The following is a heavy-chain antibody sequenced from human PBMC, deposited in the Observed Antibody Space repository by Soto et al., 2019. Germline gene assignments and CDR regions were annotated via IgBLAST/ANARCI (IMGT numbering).Heavy chain of an antibody. CDR2: MSHSGGT. CDR1: GGFVSSGSYY. J-gene: IGHJ3*02. D-gene: IGHD1-1*01. CDR3: ARVERGTVTTVVDAFDI. V-gene: IGHV4-34*01. Sequence: QVQLQQWGAGLLKPSETLSLTCAVYGGFVSSGSYYWSWIRQPPGKGLEWIGEMSHSGGTHFNPSLKSRVTISVDTSKNQCSLIIYSVTAADPALYYCARVERGTVTTVVDAFDIWGPGTMVTVSS.